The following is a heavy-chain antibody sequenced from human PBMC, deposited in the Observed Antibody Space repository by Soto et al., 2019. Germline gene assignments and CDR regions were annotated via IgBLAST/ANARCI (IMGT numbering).Heavy chain of an antibody. CDR2: INHSGST. CDR1: GGSFSGYY. CDR3: ARGRYLRITMIVVVITWDY. D-gene: IGHD3-22*01. J-gene: IGHJ4*02. Sequence: SETLSLTCAVYGGSFSGYYWSWIRQPPGKGLEWIGEINHSGSTNYNPSLKSRVTISVDTSKNQFSLKLSSVTAADTAMYYCARGRYLRITMIVVVITWDYWGQGTLVTVSS. V-gene: IGHV4-34*01.